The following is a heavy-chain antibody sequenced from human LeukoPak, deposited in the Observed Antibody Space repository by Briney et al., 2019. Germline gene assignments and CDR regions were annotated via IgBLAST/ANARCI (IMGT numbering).Heavy chain of an antibody. V-gene: IGHV4-30-4*01. CDR1: GGSSRSGDYF. CDR3: ARENNDYGGKKAFDY. D-gene: IGHD4-23*01. CDR2: IHYSGNT. Sequence: SETLSLTCAVSGGSSRSGDYFWSWIRQPPGKGLEWIGHIHYSGNTYYNPSLKSRVSISVDTSKNQFSLKLSSVTAADTAVYYCARENNDYGGKKAFDYWGQGTLVTVPS. J-gene: IGHJ4*02.